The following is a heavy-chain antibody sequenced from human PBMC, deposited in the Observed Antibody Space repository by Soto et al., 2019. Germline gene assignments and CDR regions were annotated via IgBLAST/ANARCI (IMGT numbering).Heavy chain of an antibody. CDR2: IYYSGST. Sequence: QVQLQESGPGLVKPSQTLSLTCTVSGGSISSGDYYWSWIRQPPGQVLVWNGYIYYSGSTYYNPSLKSRVTITVDTSKNQFSLKLSSVTAADTAVYYCARERPDGARLDPWGQGTMGTASS. V-gene: IGHV4-30-4*01. CDR3: ARERPDGARLDP. J-gene: IGHJ5*02. D-gene: IGHD6-6*01. CDR1: GGSISSGDYY.